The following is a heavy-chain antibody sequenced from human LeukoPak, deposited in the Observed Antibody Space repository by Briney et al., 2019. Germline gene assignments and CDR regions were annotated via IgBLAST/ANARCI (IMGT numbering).Heavy chain of an antibody. CDR1: GGSISSSGYY. D-gene: IGHD2-2*01. Sequence: SETLSLTCTVSGGSISSSGYYWSWIRQPPGKGLEWIGEINHSGSTNYNPSLKSRVTISVDTSKNQFSLKLSSVTAADTAVYYCARRSRSSTSCCANWFDPWGQGTLVTVSS. CDR3: ARRSRSSTSCCANWFDP. CDR2: INHSGST. V-gene: IGHV4-39*07. J-gene: IGHJ5*02.